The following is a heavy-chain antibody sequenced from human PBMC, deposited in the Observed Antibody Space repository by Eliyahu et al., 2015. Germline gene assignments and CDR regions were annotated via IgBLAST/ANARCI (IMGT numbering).Heavy chain of an antibody. D-gene: IGHD5-12*01. CDR1: GFXYXXYG. CDR2: ISHDGNRK. J-gene: IGHJ3*02. Sequence: QVQLVESGGGVVQPGRSLTVSCXXXGFXYXXYGMHWVRQAPGKGLEWVTSISHDGNRKNYVDSVKGRFTISRDNSKNTLNLQMNSLRLEDTALYYCARENYKYSAYGYAFDIWGQGTMVTVSS. V-gene: IGHV3-30*03. CDR3: ARENYKYSAYGYAFDI.